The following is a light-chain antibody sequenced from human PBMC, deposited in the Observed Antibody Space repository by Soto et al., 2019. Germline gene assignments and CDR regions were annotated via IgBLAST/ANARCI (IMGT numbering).Light chain of an antibody. CDR3: QQYVGSSRT. Sequence: EIVLTQSPGTLSLSPVQIATIYCSASRIVDSTYLAWYQQKPGQAPRLLIYAVSTRATGIPDRFTGSGSGTDFTLTISRLEPEDFAVYYCQQYVGSSRTFGQGTKVDIK. J-gene: IGKJ1*01. CDR1: RIVDSTY. V-gene: IGKV3-20*01. CDR2: AVS.